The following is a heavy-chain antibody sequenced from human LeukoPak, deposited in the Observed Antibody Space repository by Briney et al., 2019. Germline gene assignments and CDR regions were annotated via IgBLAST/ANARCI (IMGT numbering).Heavy chain of an antibody. CDR3: ARKGDGRVDY. CDR1: GFTFSSYW. CDR2: IKQSGTET. V-gene: IGHV3-7*01. D-gene: IGHD1-26*01. J-gene: IGHJ4*02. Sequence: GGSLRLSCEASGFTFSSYWMSWVRQAPGKGLEWVANIKQSGTETFLMDAVKGRFTISRDNGKNTLHLQMNSLTIEDTAIYYCARKGDGRVDYWGQGTPVTVSS.